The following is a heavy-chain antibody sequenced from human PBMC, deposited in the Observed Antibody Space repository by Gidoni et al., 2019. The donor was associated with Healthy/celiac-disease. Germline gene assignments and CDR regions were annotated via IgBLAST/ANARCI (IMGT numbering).Heavy chain of an antibody. Sequence: EVQLLESGGGLVQPGGSLRPSCAPSGFTFSSYAMSWVSQAPGKGLEWVSDISGSGGRTYYADSVKGRFTIYRDNSKNTLDLQMNSLRAEDTAVYYCAKAGRGVGASFDYWGQGTLVTVSS. CDR1: GFTFSSYA. D-gene: IGHD1-26*01. V-gene: IGHV3-23*01. CDR2: ISGSGGRT. J-gene: IGHJ4*02. CDR3: AKAGRGVGASFDY.